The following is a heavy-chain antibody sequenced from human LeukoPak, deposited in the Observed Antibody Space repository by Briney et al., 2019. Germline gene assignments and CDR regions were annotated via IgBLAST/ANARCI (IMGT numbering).Heavy chain of an antibody. J-gene: IGHJ4*02. CDR2: IYYSGST. CDR3: ARVGVAGVDY. Sequence: PSETLSFTCTVSGGSISSSSYYWGWNRQPPGKGLEWIGSIYYSGSTYYNPSLKSRVTISVDTSKNQFSLKLSSVTAADTAVYYCARVGVAGVDYWGQGTLVTVSS. D-gene: IGHD6-19*01. V-gene: IGHV4-39*01. CDR1: GGSISSSSYY.